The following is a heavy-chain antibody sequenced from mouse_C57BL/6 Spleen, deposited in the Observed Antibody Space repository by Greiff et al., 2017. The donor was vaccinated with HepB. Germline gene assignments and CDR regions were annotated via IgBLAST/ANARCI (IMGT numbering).Heavy chain of an antibody. V-gene: IGHV2-9-1*01. CDR2: IWTGGGT. Sequence: QVQLQQSGPGLVAPSQSLSITCTVSGFSLTSYAISWVRQPPGKGLEWLGVIWTGGGTNYNSALKSRLSISKDNSKSQVFLKMNSLQTDDTARYYCAIDYSNYGYYAMDYWGQGTSVTVSS. D-gene: IGHD2-5*01. CDR1: GFSLTSYA. CDR3: AIDYSNYGYYAMDY. J-gene: IGHJ4*01.